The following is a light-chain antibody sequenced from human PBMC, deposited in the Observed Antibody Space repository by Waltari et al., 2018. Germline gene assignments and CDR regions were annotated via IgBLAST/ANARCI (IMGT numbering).Light chain of an antibody. V-gene: IGKV3-20*01. CDR1: QSVSRT. CDR3: QHYVRLPAT. Sequence: EILLPQSPGTLSLSPGERATLSCRTSQSVSRTLAWYQQKPGQAPKLLIYGASIRATGIPDRFTGSGSGTDFSLTISSLEPEDFAVYFCQHYVRLPATFGQGTKVEIK. J-gene: IGKJ1*01. CDR2: GAS.